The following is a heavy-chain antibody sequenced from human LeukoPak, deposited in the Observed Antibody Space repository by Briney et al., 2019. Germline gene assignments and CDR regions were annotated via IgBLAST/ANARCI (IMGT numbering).Heavy chain of an antibody. CDR3: ARTYSWSLSRFDY. J-gene: IGHJ4*02. CDR1: GFTFSSYA. D-gene: IGHD3-16*02. V-gene: IGHV3-23*01. Sequence: PGGSLRLSCAASGFTFSSYAMSGVRQAPGKGLEWGLAISGSGGSTYYADSVKGRFTISRDNSKNTLYLQMNSLRAEDTAVYYCARTYSWSLSRFDYWGQGTPVTVSS. CDR2: ISGSGGST.